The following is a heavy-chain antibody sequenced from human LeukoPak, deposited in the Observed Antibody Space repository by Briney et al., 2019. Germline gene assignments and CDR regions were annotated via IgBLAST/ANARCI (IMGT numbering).Heavy chain of an antibody. J-gene: IGHJ6*03. V-gene: IGHV3-30*02. CDR1: GFTFSSYG. CDR2: IRYDGSNK. Sequence: PGGSLRLSCAASGFTFSSYGMHWVRQAPGKGLEWVAFIRYDGSNKYYADSVKGRFTISRDNSKNTLYLQMNSLRAEDTAVYYCASLWKEDYYYYYMDVWGKGTTVTVSS. CDR3: ASLWKEDYYYYYMDV. D-gene: IGHD3-3*01.